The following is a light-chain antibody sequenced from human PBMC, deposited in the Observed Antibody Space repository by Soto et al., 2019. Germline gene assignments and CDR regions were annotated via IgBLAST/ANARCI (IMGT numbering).Light chain of an antibody. CDR1: QSVSNSY. V-gene: IGKV3-20*01. CDR3: QSYGPRIT. J-gene: IGKJ4*01. CDR2: GAS. Sequence: ESVLTQSPGTLSLSPGERATLSCRASQSVSNSYLAWYQQRPGQAPRLLIFGASYRATGIPDRFSGSGSGTGIALTLSIRGPEDEAFAVYQRQSYGPRITFGGGTKVDIK.